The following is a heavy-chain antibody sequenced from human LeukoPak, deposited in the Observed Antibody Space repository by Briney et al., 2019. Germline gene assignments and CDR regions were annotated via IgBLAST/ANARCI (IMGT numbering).Heavy chain of an antibody. V-gene: IGHV4-59*01. Sequence: PSETLSLTCTVSGGSIGSYYWSWIRQPPGKGLEWIGYIYYSGSTNYNPSLKSRVTISVDTSKNQFSLKLSSVTAADTAGYYCARPVYSSSGWGVYYYYYIDVWGKGTTVTVSS. CDR3: ARPVYSSSGWGVYYYYYIDV. D-gene: IGHD6-13*01. CDR2: IYYSGST. J-gene: IGHJ6*03. CDR1: GGSIGSYY.